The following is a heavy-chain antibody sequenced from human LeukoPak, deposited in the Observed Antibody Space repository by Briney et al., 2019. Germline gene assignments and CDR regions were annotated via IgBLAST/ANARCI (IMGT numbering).Heavy chain of an antibody. J-gene: IGHJ4*02. D-gene: IGHD4-23*01. CDR3: IRGLGGGSDY. Sequence: GGSLRPPCAASGFSFSGSWMHWVRQAPAKGLVWVSRINSDGSTTTYADSVQGRFTISRDNAKNTLYLQMNSLRAEDTAVYYCIRGLGGGSDYWGLGTLVTVTS. V-gene: IGHV3-74*03. CDR2: INSDGSTT. CDR1: GFSFSGSW.